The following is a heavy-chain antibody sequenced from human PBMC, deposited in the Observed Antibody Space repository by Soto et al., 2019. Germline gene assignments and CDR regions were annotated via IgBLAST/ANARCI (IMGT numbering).Heavy chain of an antibody. CDR3: AKDRSGYSYEYYFDY. CDR1: GYTFTSHY. Sequence: ASVKVSCKVFGYTFTSHYMHWVRQAPGQGLEWMGMINPSGGNTRHEQKFQDRVTMTRDTSTNTVYMELSSLTSEDTAVYYCAKDRSGYSYEYYFDYWGQG. CDR2: INPSGGNT. D-gene: IGHD5-18*01. J-gene: IGHJ4*02. V-gene: IGHV1-46*01.